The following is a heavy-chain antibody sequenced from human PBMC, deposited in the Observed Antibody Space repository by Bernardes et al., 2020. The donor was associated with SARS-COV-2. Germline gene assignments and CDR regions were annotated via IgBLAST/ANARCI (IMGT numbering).Heavy chain of an antibody. CDR3: ALAGATSMSTRAFDH. V-gene: IGHV4-31*03. CDR2: IYYSGCS. J-gene: IGHJ4*02. Sequence: SETLSLTCTVSGASVSSSACCWTWLPQPPGQGLEWNCYIYYSGCSYYNPSLNSRITVSLYTSQNQFYLTPNSLTAADTAIYYCALAGATSMSTRAFDHWRQGTLVTVSS. CDR1: GASVSSSACC. D-gene: IGHD6-6*01.